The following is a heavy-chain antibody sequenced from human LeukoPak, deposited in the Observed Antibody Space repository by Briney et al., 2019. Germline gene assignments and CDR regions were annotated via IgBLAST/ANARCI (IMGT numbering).Heavy chain of an antibody. CDR2: IIPIFGTA. CDR1: GGTFSSYA. J-gene: IGHJ3*02. D-gene: IGHD3-16*01. Sequence: SVKVSCKASGGTFSSYAISWVRQAPGQGLEWMGGIIPIFGTANYAQKFQGRVTITADTSTSTAYMELSSLRSEDTAVYYCARGKSRWGVLLVGTLDIWGQGAMVTVSS. V-gene: IGHV1-69*06. CDR3: ARGKSRWGVLLVGTLDI.